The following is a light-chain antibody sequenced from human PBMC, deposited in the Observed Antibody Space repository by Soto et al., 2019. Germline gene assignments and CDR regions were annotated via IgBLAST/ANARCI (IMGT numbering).Light chain of an antibody. Sequence: SYELTQPPSVSVAPGNTAWITCGENNIGSASVHWYQQKPGQAPVVVSYYDGARPPGIPERFSGSNSGNTATLTITRVEAGDEAHYHCQVWDATTNHVVFGGGTKVTVL. J-gene: IGLJ2*01. CDR2: YDG. CDR3: QVWDATTNHVV. V-gene: IGLV3-21*04. CDR1: NIGSAS.